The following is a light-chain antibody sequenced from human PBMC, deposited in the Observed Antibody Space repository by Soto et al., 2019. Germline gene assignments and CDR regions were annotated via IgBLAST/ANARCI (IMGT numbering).Light chain of an antibody. CDR2: EVS. V-gene: IGLV2-14*01. CDR1: SSGIRDYNY. Sequence: QSALTQPASVCGLPGQWITISCTGTSSGIRDYNYVSWYQQLPGNAPKLIMYEVSNRPSGISNRFSGSKSGNTSSLTFSGLQAEDEADYYCSSKSPDFFGTGTKLTVL. CDR3: SSKSPDF. J-gene: IGLJ1*01.